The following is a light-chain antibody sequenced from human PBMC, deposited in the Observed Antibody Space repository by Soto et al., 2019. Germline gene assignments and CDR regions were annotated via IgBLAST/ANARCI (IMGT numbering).Light chain of an antibody. CDR1: SSNVGSYKL. V-gene: IGLV2-14*02. J-gene: IGLJ2*01. CDR3: SSYTSSNSVV. CDR2: EVN. Sequence: QSVLTQPASVSGSPGQSITISCTGTSSNVGSYKLVSWYQQHPGKAPKLMIFEVNKRPSGVSNRFSGSKSGTTASLTISGLQAEDEADYYCSSYTSSNSVVFGGGTKVTVL.